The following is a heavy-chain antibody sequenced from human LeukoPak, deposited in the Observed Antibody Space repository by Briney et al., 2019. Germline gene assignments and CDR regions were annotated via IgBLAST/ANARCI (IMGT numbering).Heavy chain of an antibody. CDR1: GGSISSYY. J-gene: IGHJ4*02. V-gene: IGHV4-4*07. Sequence: SETLSLTCTVSGGSISSYYLSWIRQPAGKGLEWIGRIYTSGSTNYNPSLKSRVTMSVDTSKNQFSLKLSSVTAADTAVYYCARDNSDILTGYYRAFDYWGQGTLVTVSS. CDR2: IYTSGST. CDR3: ARDNSDILTGYYRAFDY. D-gene: IGHD3-9*01.